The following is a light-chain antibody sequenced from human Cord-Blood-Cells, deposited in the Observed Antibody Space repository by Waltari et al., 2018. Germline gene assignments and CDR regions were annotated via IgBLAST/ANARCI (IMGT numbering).Light chain of an antibody. J-gene: IGKJ2*03. CDR1: QSVSSY. V-gene: IGKV3-11*01. CDR3: QQRSNWYS. Sequence: EIVLTQSPATLPLSPGERATLSCRASQSVSSYLAWYQQKPGQAPRLLTYDASNRSTGIPARFSGSGSGTDFTLTISSLEPEEFAVYYCQQRSNWYSFGQGTKLEIK. CDR2: DAS.